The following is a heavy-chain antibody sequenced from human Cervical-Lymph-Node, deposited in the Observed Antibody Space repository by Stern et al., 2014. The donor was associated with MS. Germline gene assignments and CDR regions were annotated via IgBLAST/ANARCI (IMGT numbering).Heavy chain of an antibody. V-gene: IGHV3-74*01. Sequence: VQLVQSGGDLVQPGGSLRLSCAASGFIFSDYWMHWVRQAPGKGLVWVSRTSGDGRTTNYADSVKGRFTISRDNARNTVYLQMNSLRAEDTAVYYCARDIRDFNYWGQGTLVTVSS. CDR1: GFIFSDYW. J-gene: IGHJ4*02. CDR3: ARDIRDFNY. CDR2: TSGDGRTT.